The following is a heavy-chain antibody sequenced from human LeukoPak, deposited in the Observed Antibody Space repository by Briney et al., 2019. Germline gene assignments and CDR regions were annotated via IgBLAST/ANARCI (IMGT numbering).Heavy chain of an antibody. CDR1: GLTFSNAY. V-gene: IGHV3-15*01. J-gene: IGHJ4*02. Sequence: GGSLRLSCAASGLTFSNAYMSWVRQAPGKGLEWVGRIKSNVDGWTTDYAEPVKGRFTISRDDSKNTLYLQMNSLKSEDTAVYYCTTGGPHYDGYPLDFWGLGTLVTVSS. CDR2: IKSNVDGWTT. CDR3: TTGGPHYDGYPLDF. D-gene: IGHD3-16*01.